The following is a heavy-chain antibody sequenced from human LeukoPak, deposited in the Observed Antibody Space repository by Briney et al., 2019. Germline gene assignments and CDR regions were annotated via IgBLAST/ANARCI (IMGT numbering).Heavy chain of an antibody. Sequence: SETLSLTCTVSGGSISSGGYYWSWIRQHPGKGLEWIGYIYYSGSTYYNPSLKSRVTISVDTSKNQFSLKLSSVTAADTAVYYCARTPRGNYSDSSAQKNYYYYYGMDVWGQGTTVTVSS. D-gene: IGHD3-22*01. CDR1: GGSISSGGYY. V-gene: IGHV4-31*03. CDR2: IYYSGST. J-gene: IGHJ6*02. CDR3: ARTPRGNYSDSSAQKNYYYYYGMDV.